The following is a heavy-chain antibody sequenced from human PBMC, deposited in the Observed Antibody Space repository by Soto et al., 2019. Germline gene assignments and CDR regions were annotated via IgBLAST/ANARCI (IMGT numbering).Heavy chain of an antibody. CDR3: ARDLRWLSPHYGMDV. D-gene: IGHD4-17*01. J-gene: IGHJ6*02. Sequence: ASVKVSCKASGYTFTGYYMHWVRQAPGQGLEWMGWINPNSGGTNYAQKFQGWVTMTRDTSISTAYMELSRLRSDDTAVYYCARDLRWLSPHYGMDVWGQGTTVPVSS. CDR1: GYTFTGYY. V-gene: IGHV1-2*04. CDR2: INPNSGGT.